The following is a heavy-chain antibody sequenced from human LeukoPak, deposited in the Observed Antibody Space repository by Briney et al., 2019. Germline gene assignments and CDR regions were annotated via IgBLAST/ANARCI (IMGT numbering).Heavy chain of an antibody. V-gene: IGHV3-48*03. Sequence: GGSLRLSCAASGFTFSSYEMNWVHQAPGKGLEWVSYISSSGSTIYYADSVKGRFTISRDNAKNSLYLQMNSLRAEDTAVYYCARGVVPAANVDFGFDYWGQGTLVTVSS. CDR2: ISSSGSTI. CDR3: ARGVVPAANVDFGFDY. J-gene: IGHJ4*02. CDR1: GFTFSSYE. D-gene: IGHD2-2*01.